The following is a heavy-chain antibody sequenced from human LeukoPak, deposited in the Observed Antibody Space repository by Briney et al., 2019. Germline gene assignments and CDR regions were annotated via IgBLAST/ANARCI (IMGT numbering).Heavy chain of an antibody. CDR1: GFTFSDYV. CDR2: ISYDGSNK. CDR3: AKLEDCSSTSCYPTDY. J-gene: IGHJ4*02. V-gene: IGHV3-30*18. D-gene: IGHD2-2*01. Sequence: PGGSLRLSCAASGFTFSDYVMHWVRQAPGKGLEWVALISYDGSNKYYAGSVKGRFTISRDNSKNTLYLQMNSLRAEDTAVYYCAKLEDCSSTSCYPTDYWGQGTLVTVSS.